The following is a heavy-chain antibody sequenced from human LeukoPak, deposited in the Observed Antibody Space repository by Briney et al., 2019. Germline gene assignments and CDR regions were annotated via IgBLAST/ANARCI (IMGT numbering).Heavy chain of an antibody. V-gene: IGHV4-59*01. J-gene: IGHJ4*02. CDR2: IYYSGSA. Sequence: SETLSLTCTVSGGSISTYYWSWIRQPPGKGLEWIGYIYYSGSANYNPSLKSRVTISVDTSKNQFSLKLSSVTAADTAVYYCARSYGSGNYSDYWGQGTLVTVSS. CDR3: ARSYGSGNYSDY. D-gene: IGHD3-10*01. CDR1: GGSISTYY.